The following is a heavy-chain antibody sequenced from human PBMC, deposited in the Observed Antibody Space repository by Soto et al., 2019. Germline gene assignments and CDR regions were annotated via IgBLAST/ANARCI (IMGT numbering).Heavy chain of an antibody. Sequence: GASVKVSCKASGYTFTSYGISWVRQAPGQGLQWMGWIKTDNAKTDYAQKFQGRVTMTTDTSTSTAYMELMSLRSDDTAVYYCARDSTLASRDYFDPWGQGTLVTVSS. CDR2: IKTDNAKT. CDR3: ARDSTLASRDYFDP. CDR1: GYTFTSYG. J-gene: IGHJ5*02. D-gene: IGHD4-17*01. V-gene: IGHV1-18*01.